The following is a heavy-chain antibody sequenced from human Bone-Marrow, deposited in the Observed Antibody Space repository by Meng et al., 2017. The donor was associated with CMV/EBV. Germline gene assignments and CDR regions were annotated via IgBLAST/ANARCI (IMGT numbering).Heavy chain of an antibody. CDR3: AKEGGSYAFGAFDI. D-gene: IGHD1-26*01. V-gene: IGHV3-43*01. J-gene: IGHJ3*02. Sequence: GESLKISCAASGFTFDDYTMHWVRQAPGKGLEWVSLISWDGGSTYYADSVKGRFTISRDNSKNSLYLQMNSLRTEDTALYYCAKEGGSYAFGAFDIWGQGTMVTGSS. CDR2: ISWDGGST. CDR1: GFTFDDYT.